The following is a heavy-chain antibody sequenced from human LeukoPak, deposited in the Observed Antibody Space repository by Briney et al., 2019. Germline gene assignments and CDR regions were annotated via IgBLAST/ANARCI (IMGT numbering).Heavy chain of an antibody. CDR2: IYYSGST. J-gene: IGHJ4*02. D-gene: IGHD3-22*01. CDR3: ARLQYYYDSNGYYSLYYFDY. Sequence: SETLSLTCTVSGGSISSRNYYWGWIRQPPGKGLEWIGSIYYSGSTYYNPSLRSRLTISLDTSKNQFSLTLSSVTAADTAVYYCARLQYYYDSNGYYSLYYFDYWGQGTVVTVSS. V-gene: IGHV4-39*01. CDR1: GGSISSRNYY.